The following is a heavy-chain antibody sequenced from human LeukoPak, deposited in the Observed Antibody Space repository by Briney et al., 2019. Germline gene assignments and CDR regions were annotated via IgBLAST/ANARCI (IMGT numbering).Heavy chain of an antibody. CDR1: GFTFSSFG. V-gene: IGHV3-33*01. CDR3: ARASYYYDSSGGYAFDI. D-gene: IGHD3-22*01. J-gene: IGHJ3*02. CDR2: IGDNGSDK. Sequence: GGSLRLSCAASGFTFSSFGMHWVRRAPGKGLEWVAVIGDNGSDKYYADSVKGRFTIPRDTSRNMLYLQMNSLRAEDTALFYCARASYYYDSSGGYAFDIWGQGTMVTVSS.